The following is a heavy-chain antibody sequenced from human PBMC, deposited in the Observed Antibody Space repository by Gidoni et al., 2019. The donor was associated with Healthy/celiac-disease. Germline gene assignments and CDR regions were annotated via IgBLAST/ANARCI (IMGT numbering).Heavy chain of an antibody. CDR1: GFTFRSYA. V-gene: IGHV3-30-3*01. J-gene: IGHJ6*02. CDR3: AREGVDIVVFGEYYYYGMDV. D-gene: IGHD2-2*01. CDR2: ISYDGSNK. Sequence: QVQLVESGGGVVQPGRSLRLSCAASGFTFRSYAMHWVRQAPGKGLEWVAVISYDGSNKYYADSVKGRFTISRDNSKNTLYLQMNSLRAEDTAVYYCAREGVDIVVFGEYYYYGMDVWGQGTTVTVSS.